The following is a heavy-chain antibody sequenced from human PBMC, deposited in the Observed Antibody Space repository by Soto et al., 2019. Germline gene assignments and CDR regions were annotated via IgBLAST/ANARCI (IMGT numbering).Heavy chain of an antibody. CDR1: GFTFSSYA. Sequence: PGGSLRLSCAASGFTFSSYAMSWVRQAPGKGLEWVSAISGSGGSTYYADSVKGRFTISRDNSKNTLYLQMNSLRAEDTAVYYCAKDLPDYYGSGSYYGAIDYWGQGTLVTVSS. J-gene: IGHJ4*02. CDR2: ISGSGGST. D-gene: IGHD3-10*01. CDR3: AKDLPDYYGSGSYYGAIDY. V-gene: IGHV3-23*01.